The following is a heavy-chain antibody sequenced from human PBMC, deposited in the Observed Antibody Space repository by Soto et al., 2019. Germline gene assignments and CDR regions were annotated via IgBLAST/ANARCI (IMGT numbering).Heavy chain of an antibody. CDR2: IYSAGNT. Sequence: EVQLVESGGDLVQPGGSLRLSCAASGFTVSSNYMSWVRQAPGKGLEWISIIYSAGNTYYADSVKGRSTISRDNSKNTLYLQMNSLGAEDTAVYYCARDFVVGGPTINYYYGMDVWGHGTMVTVSS. V-gene: IGHV3-66*01. J-gene: IGHJ6*02. D-gene: IGHD1-26*01. CDR1: GFTVSSNY. CDR3: ARDFVVGGPTINYYYGMDV.